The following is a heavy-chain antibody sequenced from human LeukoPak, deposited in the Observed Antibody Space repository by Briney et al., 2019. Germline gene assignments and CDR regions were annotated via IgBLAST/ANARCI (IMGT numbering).Heavy chain of an antibody. CDR1: GFTFSSYA. D-gene: IGHD5-24*01. CDR2: IWYDGSNK. Sequence: HPGRSLRLSCAASGFTFSSYAMHWVRQAPGKGLEWVAVIWYDGSNKYYADSVKGRFTISRDNSKNTLYLQMNSLRAEDTAVYYCAREMATINDYWGQGTLVTVSS. J-gene: IGHJ4*02. CDR3: AREMATINDY. V-gene: IGHV3-33*08.